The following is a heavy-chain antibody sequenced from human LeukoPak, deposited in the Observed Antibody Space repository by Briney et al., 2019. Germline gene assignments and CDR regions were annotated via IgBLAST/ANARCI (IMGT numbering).Heavy chain of an antibody. CDR1: GFTFSSYD. Sequence: QPGGSLRLSCAASGFTFSSYDMNWVRQAPGKGLERLSYISNSGDTIYYADSLKGRVTISRDNAKNSLYLQMNSLRAEDTAIYYCARTPPYDFWSGAIFDYWGQGTQVTVSS. V-gene: IGHV3-48*03. CDR3: ARTPPYDFWSGAIFDY. J-gene: IGHJ4*02. D-gene: IGHD3-3*01. CDR2: ISNSGDTI.